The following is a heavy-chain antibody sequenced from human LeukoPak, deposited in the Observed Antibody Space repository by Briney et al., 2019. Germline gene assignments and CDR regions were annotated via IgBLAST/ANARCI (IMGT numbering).Heavy chain of an antibody. V-gene: IGHV3-23*01. CDR3: AKAPISKDCSGGSCYLFDY. D-gene: IGHD2-15*01. CDR1: GFTFNSYT. CDR2: VSDSGDYT. J-gene: IGHJ4*02. Sequence: GGSLRLSCAASGFTFNSYTMTWVRQAPGKGLEWVSSVSDSGDYTYYADSVKGRFTISRDNSKNTLYLQVNSLRAEDTAVYYCAKAPISKDCSGGSCYLFDYWGQGTLVTVSS.